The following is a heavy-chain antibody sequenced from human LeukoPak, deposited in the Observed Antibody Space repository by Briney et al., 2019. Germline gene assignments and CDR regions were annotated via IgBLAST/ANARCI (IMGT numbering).Heavy chain of an antibody. D-gene: IGHD3-10*01. CDR3: AKYASGSYFWTTFDY. J-gene: IGHJ4*02. CDR2: ISGSGGGT. CDR1: GFTFSSYA. V-gene: IGHV3-23*01. Sequence: GGSLRLSCAASGFTFSSYAMSWVRQAPGKGLEWVSAISGSGGGTHYADSVQGRFTISRDNSKNTLYLQMNSLRAEDTAVYYCAKYASGSYFWTTFDYWGQGTLVTVSS.